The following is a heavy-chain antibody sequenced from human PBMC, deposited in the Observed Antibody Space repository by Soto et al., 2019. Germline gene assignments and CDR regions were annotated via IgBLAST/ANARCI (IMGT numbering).Heavy chain of an antibody. CDR3: ARDVYDSSGG. CDR2: ISYDGSNK. J-gene: IGHJ4*02. Sequence: QVQLVESGGGVVQPGRSLRLSCAASGFTFSSYAMHWVRQAPGKGLEWVAVISYDGSNKYYADSVKGRFTISRDNSKNTLYLKMNSLRAEDTAVYYCARDVYDSSGGWGQGTLVTVSS. V-gene: IGHV3-30-3*01. CDR1: GFTFSSYA. D-gene: IGHD3-22*01.